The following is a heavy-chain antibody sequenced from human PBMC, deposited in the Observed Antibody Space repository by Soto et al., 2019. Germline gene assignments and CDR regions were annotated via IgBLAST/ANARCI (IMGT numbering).Heavy chain of an antibody. V-gene: IGHV4-34*01. CDR2: INHSGST. J-gene: IGHJ6*02. CDR3: ARGQYYGSGSYYKTGVDV. D-gene: IGHD3-10*01. Sequence: QVQLQQWGAGLLKPSETLSLTCAVYGGSFSGYYWSWIRQPPGKGLEWIGEINHSGSTTYNPSLKRRVPISVDPSKNQFSLKLSSVTAADTAVYYCARGQYYGSGSYYKTGVDVWGQGTTVTVSS. CDR1: GGSFSGYY.